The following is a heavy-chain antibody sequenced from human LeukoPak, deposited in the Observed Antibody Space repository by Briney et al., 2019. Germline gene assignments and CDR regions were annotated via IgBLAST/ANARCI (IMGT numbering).Heavy chain of an antibody. CDR1: GFTLNNYP. D-gene: IGHD3-22*01. CDR3: AKPGDYDSSCCTLDDAFDI. V-gene: IGHV3-23*01. CDR2: ISGSGGST. J-gene: IGHJ3*02. Sequence: GGSLRLSCAASGFTLNNYPMRWVRQAAGKGLECVAGISGSGGSTYYADSVKGRLTIPRDNSKNTLYLQMNTLRAEDTAVYYCAKPGDYDSSCCTLDDAFDIWGQGQWSPSLQ.